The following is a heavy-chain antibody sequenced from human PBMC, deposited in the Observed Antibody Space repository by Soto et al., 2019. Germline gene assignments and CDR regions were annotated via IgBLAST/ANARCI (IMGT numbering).Heavy chain of an antibody. CDR1: GGSISSYY. Sequence: SETLSLTCTVSGGSISSYYWSWIRQPPGKGLEWIGYIYYSGSTNYNPSLKSRVTISVDTSKNQFSLKLSSVTAADTAVYYCARVRDILIGYHYYFDYWGQGTLVTVSS. V-gene: IGHV4-59*01. J-gene: IGHJ4*02. D-gene: IGHD3-9*01. CDR3: ARVRDILIGYHYYFDY. CDR2: IYYSGST.